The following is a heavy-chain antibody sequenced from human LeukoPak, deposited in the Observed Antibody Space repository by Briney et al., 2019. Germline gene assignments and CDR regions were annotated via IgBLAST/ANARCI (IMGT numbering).Heavy chain of an antibody. CDR3: ARDGATNWNYVGGNWFDP. CDR2: IYHSGST. D-gene: IGHD1-7*01. V-gene: IGHV4-30-2*01. Sequence: SETLSLTCTVSGGSISSGGYYWSWIRQPPGKGLEWIGYIYHSGSTYHNPSLKSRVTISVDRSKNQFSLKLSSVTAADTAVYYCARDGATNWNYVGGNWFDPWGQGTLVTVSS. J-gene: IGHJ5*02. CDR1: GGSISSGGYY.